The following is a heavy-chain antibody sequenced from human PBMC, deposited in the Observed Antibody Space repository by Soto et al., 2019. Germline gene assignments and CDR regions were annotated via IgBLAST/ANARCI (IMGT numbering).Heavy chain of an antibody. V-gene: IGHV3-23*01. CDR3: AKGRSYYYYYGVDV. Sequence: PGGSLRLSCAASGFTFSSVAMAGARQPPGKGLEWVSDIIDSGASTYYADSVKGRFTISRDNSKSTLYLQMNSLRAEDTALYYCAKGRSYYYYYGVDVWGQGTTVTVSS. CDR2: IIDSGAST. J-gene: IGHJ6*02. CDR1: GFTFSSVA.